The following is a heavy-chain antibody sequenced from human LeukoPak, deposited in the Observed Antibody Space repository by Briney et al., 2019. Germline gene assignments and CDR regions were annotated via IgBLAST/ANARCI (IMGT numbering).Heavy chain of an antibody. Sequence: MAGEPLKISCKGSGYSFTSYWIGWVRQMPGKGLEWMGIILPGDSDTRYSPSFQGQVTISVDKSISTAYLQWSSLRASDTAIYYCARQNYDSMTGPNWFDPWGQGTLVTVSS. V-gene: IGHV5-51*01. D-gene: IGHD3-9*01. CDR2: ILPGDSDT. J-gene: IGHJ5*02. CDR1: GYSFTSYW. CDR3: ARQNYDSMTGPNWFDP.